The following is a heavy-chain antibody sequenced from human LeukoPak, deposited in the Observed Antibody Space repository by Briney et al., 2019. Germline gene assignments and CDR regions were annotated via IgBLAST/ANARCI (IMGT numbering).Heavy chain of an antibody. CDR3: AKDPLTGEHIDY. J-gene: IGHJ4*02. Sequence: PGGSLRLSCAASEFTFSNYALTWVRQAPGKGPQWVSSISENSFYTYYADSVKGRFTISRENTKNTLYLQMNSLRAEDTALYYCAKDPLTGEHIDYWGQGTLVTVSS. V-gene: IGHV3-23*01. CDR1: EFTFSNYA. D-gene: IGHD3-9*01. CDR2: ISENSFYT.